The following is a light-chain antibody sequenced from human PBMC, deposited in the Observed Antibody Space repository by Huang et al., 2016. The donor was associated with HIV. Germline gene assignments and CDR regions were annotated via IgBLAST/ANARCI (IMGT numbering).Light chain of an antibody. CDR3: MQSIQLS. V-gene: IGKV2D-29*02. CDR1: QSLLHSDGKTH. J-gene: IGKJ3*01. CDR2: EGS. Sequence: DIVMTQTPLSLSVTPGQPASISCKSSQSLLHSDGKTHLHWYLQKPGQSPQPWIYEGSNRFSGVPDRVSGSGSGTDFTLKISRVEAEDVGVYYCMQSIQLSFGPGTKVDIK.